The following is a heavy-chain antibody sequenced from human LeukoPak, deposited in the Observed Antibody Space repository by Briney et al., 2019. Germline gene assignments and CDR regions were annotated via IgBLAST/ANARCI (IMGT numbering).Heavy chain of an antibody. CDR3: AKGWGAVAGTFYFDY. D-gene: IGHD6-19*01. CDR2: ISGSGDRT. CDR1: GFIFTSYA. V-gene: IGHV3-23*01. J-gene: IGHJ4*02. Sequence: GRSLRLSCEASGFIFTSYAMHWVRQAPGKGLEWVSSISGSGDRTNYADSVKGRFTISRDNSKNTLYLQMNSLRAEDTAIYYCAKGWGAVAGTFYFDYWGQGTLVTVSS.